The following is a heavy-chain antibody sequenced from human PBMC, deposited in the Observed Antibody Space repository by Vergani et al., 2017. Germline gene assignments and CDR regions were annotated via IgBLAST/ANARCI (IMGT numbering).Heavy chain of an antibody. D-gene: IGHD1-26*01. J-gene: IGHJ4*02. CDR3: ARDGDSGSNRDRFDY. Sequence: EVQLVESGGGLVQPGGSLRLSCAASGFTFSSYSMNWVRQAPGKGLEWVSYISSSSSTIYYADSVKGRFTISRDNAKNSLYLQMNSLRAEDTAVYYCARDGDSGSNRDRFDYWGQGTLVTVSS. CDR1: GFTFSSYS. CDR2: ISSSSSTI. V-gene: IGHV3-48*04.